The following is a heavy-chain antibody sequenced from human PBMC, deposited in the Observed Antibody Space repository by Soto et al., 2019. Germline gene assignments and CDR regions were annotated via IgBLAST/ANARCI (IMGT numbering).Heavy chain of an antibody. CDR1: GFTISNYG. D-gene: IGHD1-1*01. J-gene: IGHJ4*02. Sequence: EVQVLESGGGLVQPGGSLRLSCEASGFTISNYGMAWVRQAPGKGLEWVSAISGRDAYTYYADSVKGRFTISRDNSKNTLYLQMSSLTAEDTALYYCAKVERMTPYTHLRWGQGTLVTVSS. V-gene: IGHV3-23*01. CDR2: ISGRDAYT. CDR3: AKVERMTPYTHLR.